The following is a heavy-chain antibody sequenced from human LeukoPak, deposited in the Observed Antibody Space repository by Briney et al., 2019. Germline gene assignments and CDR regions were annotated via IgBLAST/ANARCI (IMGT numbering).Heavy chain of an antibody. CDR1: GYTFTSYY. J-gene: IGHJ6*02. V-gene: IGHV1-46*01. D-gene: IGHD3-10*01. CDR3: ARVGHYYGSGSYALRVYGMDV. Sequence: ASVKVSCKASGYTFTSYYMHWVRQAPGQGLEWMGIINPSGGSTSYAQKFQGRVTMTRDTSTSTAYMELRSLRSDDTAVYYCARVGHYYGSGSYALRVYGMDVWGQGTTVTVSS. CDR2: INPSGGST.